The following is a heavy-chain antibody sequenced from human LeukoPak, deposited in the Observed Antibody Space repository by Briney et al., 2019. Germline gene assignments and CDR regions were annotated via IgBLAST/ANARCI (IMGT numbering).Heavy chain of an antibody. V-gene: IGHV3-13*01. CDR1: GFTFSSYD. CDR3: ARGSSLVGGYSYGIDY. J-gene: IGHJ4*02. Sequence: GGSLRLSCAASGFTFSSYDMHWVRQATGKGLEWVSAIGTAGDTYYPGSVKGRFTISRENAKNSLYFQMNSLRAGDTAVYYCARGSSLVGGYSYGIDYWGQGTLVTVSS. CDR2: IGTAGDT. D-gene: IGHD5-18*01.